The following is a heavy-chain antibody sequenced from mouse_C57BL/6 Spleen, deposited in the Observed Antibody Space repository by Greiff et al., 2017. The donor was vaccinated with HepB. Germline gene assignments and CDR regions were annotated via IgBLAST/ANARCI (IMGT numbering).Heavy chain of an antibody. V-gene: IGHV7-3*01. Sequence: EVQVVESGGGLVQPGGSLSLSCAASGFTFTDYYMSWVRQPPGKALEWLGFIRNKANGYTTEYSASVKGRFTISRDNSQSILYLQMNALRAEDSATYYCASLYGSTSFAYWGQGTLVTVSA. J-gene: IGHJ3*01. D-gene: IGHD1-1*01. CDR1: GFTFTDYY. CDR3: ASLYGSTSFAY. CDR2: IRNKANGYTT.